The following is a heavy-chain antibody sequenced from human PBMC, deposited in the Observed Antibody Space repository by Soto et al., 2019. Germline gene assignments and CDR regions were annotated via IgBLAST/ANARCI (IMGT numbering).Heavy chain of an antibody. V-gene: IGHV3-33*01. CDR3: ASLSDAFDI. Sequence: PGGSLRLSCAASGFTFSTYVMHWVRQAPGKGLEWVAVIWYDGSNKYYADSVKGRFTISRDNSKNTLYLQMNSLRAEDTAVYYCASLSDAFDIWGQGTMVTV. CDR1: GFTFSTYV. J-gene: IGHJ3*02. CDR2: IWYDGSNK.